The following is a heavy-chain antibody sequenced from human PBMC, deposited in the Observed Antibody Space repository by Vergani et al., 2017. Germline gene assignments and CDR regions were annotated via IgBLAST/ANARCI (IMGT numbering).Heavy chain of an antibody. Sequence: QVQLVESGGGVVQPGRSLRLSCAASGFTFSSYGMHWVRQAPGKGLEWVAVIWYDGSNKYYADSVKGRFTITRDNSKNTLYLQMNSLRAEDTAVYYCARDPWYSSSWYYFDCWGQRTLVAVSS. CDR3: ARDPWYSSSWYYFDC. V-gene: IGHV3-33*01. CDR1: GFTFSSYG. J-gene: IGHJ4*02. D-gene: IGHD6-13*01. CDR2: IWYDGSNK.